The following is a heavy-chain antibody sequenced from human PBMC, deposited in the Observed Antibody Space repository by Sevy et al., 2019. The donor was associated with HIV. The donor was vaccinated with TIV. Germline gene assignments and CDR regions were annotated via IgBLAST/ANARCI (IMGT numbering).Heavy chain of an antibody. J-gene: IGHJ6*02. V-gene: IGHV3-23*01. CDR1: GFTFSSYA. Sequence: GGSLRLSCVASGFTFSSYAMSWVRQAPGKGLEWVSAISGSGGSTYYADSVKGRFTISRDNSKNTLYLQMNSLRAEDTAVYYCAKDPSHIVVVPAAEDYGMDVWGQGTTVTVSS. D-gene: IGHD2-2*01. CDR2: ISGSGGST. CDR3: AKDPSHIVVVPAAEDYGMDV.